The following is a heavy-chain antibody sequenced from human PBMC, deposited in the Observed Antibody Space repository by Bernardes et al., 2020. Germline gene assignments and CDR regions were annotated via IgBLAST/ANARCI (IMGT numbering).Heavy chain of an antibody. V-gene: IGHV1-2*04. CDR1: GYTFTGYY. Sequence: ASLKDSCKASGYTFTGYYMHWVRQAPGQGLEWMGWINPNSGGTNYAQKFQGWVTMTRDTSISTAYMELSRLRSDDTAVYYCARNPAGGPRAAFDIWGQGTMVTVSS. D-gene: IGHD3-16*01. CDR2: INPNSGGT. CDR3: ARNPAGGPRAAFDI. J-gene: IGHJ3*02.